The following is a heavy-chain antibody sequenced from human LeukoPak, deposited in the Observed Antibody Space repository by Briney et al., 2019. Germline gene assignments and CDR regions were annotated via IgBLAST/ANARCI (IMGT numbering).Heavy chain of an antibody. J-gene: IGHJ6*03. CDR1: RFTFSNYW. V-gene: IGHV3-7*04. Sequence: EGSLRLSCAASRFTFSNYWMNWVRQATGKGLEWVANIKQDASEKYYVDSVRGRFTISRDNAKNSLYLQMDSLRGEDTAVYFCARGVAALMDVWGKGTTVTVSS. CDR2: IKQDASEK. D-gene: IGHD6-6*01. CDR3: ARGVAALMDV.